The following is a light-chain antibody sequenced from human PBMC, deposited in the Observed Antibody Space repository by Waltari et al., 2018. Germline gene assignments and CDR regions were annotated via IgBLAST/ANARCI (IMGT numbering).Light chain of an antibody. V-gene: IGKV1-9*01. Sequence: DIQLTQSPSFLSASAVDRVTITCRASQGISSYLAWYQQRPGTAPKLLISAASTLQSGVPSRFSGSGSGTEFTLTISSLQPEDFATYYCQQLNIYPHTFGQGTKLEI. CDR1: QGISSY. J-gene: IGKJ2*01. CDR3: QQLNIYPHT. CDR2: AAS.